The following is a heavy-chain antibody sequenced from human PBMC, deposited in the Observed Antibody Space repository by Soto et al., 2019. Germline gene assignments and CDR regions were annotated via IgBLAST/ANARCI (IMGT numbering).Heavy chain of an antibody. CDR2: INHSGST. Sequence: QVQLQQWGAGLLKPSETLSLTCAVYGGSFSGYYWTWIRQPPGTGLEWIGEINHSGSTNYNPSVKSRVTRSVDTSKNQFSLKLTSVTAADTAVYYCARDKITGLFDYWGQGTLVTVSS. V-gene: IGHV4-34*01. D-gene: IGHD2-8*02. CDR1: GGSFSGYY. J-gene: IGHJ4*02. CDR3: ARDKITGLFDY.